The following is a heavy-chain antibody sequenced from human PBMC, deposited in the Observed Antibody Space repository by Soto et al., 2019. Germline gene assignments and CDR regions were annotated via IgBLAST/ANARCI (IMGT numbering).Heavy chain of an antibody. CDR2: INPGGGST. CDR3: ARVLPSTTIYGMDV. Sequence: DSVKVSCKAPGYNFTSYHLHWVRQARGQGLEWMGMINPGGGSTSYAQKFQGRVTMTWDTSTSTVYMDVRSLRSEDTALYFCARVLPSTTIYGMDVWGQGTTVTVSS. J-gene: IGHJ6*02. D-gene: IGHD3-10*01. CDR1: GYNFTSYH. V-gene: IGHV1-46*01.